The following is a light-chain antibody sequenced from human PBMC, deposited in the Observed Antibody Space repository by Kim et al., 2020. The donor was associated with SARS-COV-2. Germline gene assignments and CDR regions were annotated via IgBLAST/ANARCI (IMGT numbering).Light chain of an antibody. J-gene: IGKJ1*01. Sequence: DIQMTQSPSSLSASVGDRVIITCRASRGIHNYLAWYQQKPGKVPKLLIYAASTLHSGVPSRFSGSGSGTDFTLIISSLQPEDVATYYCQKYNTAPWTFGQGTKVDIK. CDR2: AAS. CDR3: QKYNTAPWT. CDR1: RGIHNY. V-gene: IGKV1-27*01.